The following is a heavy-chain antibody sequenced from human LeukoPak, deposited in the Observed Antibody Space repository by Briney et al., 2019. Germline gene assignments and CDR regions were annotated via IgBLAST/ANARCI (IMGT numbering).Heavy chain of an antibody. CDR1: GGSISSYY. V-gene: IGHV4-59*01. CDR3: ARGLYTVDLLDY. CDR2: IYHSGST. Sequence: PSETLSLTCTVSGGSISSYYWSWIRQPPGKGLEWIGYIYHSGSTNYNPSLKSRVTISVDTSKNQFSLKLSSVTAADTAVYYCARGLYTVDLLDYWGQGTLVTVSS. J-gene: IGHJ4*02. D-gene: IGHD3-16*02.